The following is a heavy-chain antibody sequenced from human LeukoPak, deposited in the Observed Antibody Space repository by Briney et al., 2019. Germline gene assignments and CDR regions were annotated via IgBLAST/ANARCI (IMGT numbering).Heavy chain of an antibody. CDR1: GFTFSSYE. CDR3: ARGGYGDY. Sequence: GGSLRLSCAASGFTFSSYEMNWVRQAPGKGLQWVSSIGTSGSTKYADSVKGRFTISRDNAKNSLYLQMNSLRDEDTAVYYCARGGYGDYWGQGTLVTVSS. V-gene: IGHV3-48*03. D-gene: IGHD6-25*01. J-gene: IGHJ4*02. CDR2: IGTSGSTK.